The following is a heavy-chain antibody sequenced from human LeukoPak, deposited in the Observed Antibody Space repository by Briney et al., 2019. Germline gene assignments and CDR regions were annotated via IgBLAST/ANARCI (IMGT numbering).Heavy chain of an antibody. CDR3: AAPLYYYDSWYYFDY. Sequence: SETLSLTCTVSGGSISSSSYYWGWIRQPPGKGLEWIGSIYYSGSTYYNPSLKSRVTISVDTSKNQFSLKLSSVTAADTAVYYCAAPLYYYDSWYYFDYWGQGTLVTVSS. CDR2: IYYSGST. CDR1: GGSISSSSYY. J-gene: IGHJ4*02. D-gene: IGHD3-22*01. V-gene: IGHV4-39*01.